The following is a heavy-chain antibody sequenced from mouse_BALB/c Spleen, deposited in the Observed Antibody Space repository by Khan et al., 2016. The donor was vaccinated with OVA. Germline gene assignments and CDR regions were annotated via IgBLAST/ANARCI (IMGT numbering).Heavy chain of an antibody. D-gene: IGHD1-1*01. J-gene: IGHJ2*01. CDR1: GYAFTNYL. CDR2: INPGSGGT. V-gene: IGHV1-54*01. CDR3: ATTITTVVEGFDY. Sequence: VQLQESGAELVRPGTSVKVSCKASGYAFTNYLIEWVKQRPGQGLEWIGVINPGSGGTNYNEKFKGKATLTADKSSSTAYMQLSSLTSDDSAVYVGATTITTVVEGFDYWGQGTTLTVSS.